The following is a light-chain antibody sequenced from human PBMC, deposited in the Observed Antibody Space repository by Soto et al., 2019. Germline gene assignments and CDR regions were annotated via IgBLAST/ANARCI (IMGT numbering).Light chain of an antibody. CDR1: QSVTTY. V-gene: IGKV3-11*01. J-gene: IGKJ5*01. Sequence: GERATPSGRASQSVTTYLAWYQQKPGQAPRLLIYDASNRATGIPARFSGSGSGTDFTLTISSLEPEDFAVYYCQQRSNWPPLISFGQGTRLEIK. CDR3: QQRSNWPPLIS. CDR2: DAS.